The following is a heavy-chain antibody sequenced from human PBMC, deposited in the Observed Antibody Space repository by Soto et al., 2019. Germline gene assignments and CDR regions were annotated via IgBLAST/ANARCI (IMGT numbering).Heavy chain of an antibody. CDR3: TRVGGINRFDP. D-gene: IGHD3-16*01. CDR2: IYYSGST. Sequence: QVQLQASGPGLVKPSQTLSLTCTVSGGSISSGGYYWSWIRQHPGKGLEWIGYIYYSGSTYYNPSLKSRATISVATSKNQFSLKLRSVTAADTAVYYCTRVGGINRFDPWGEGTLVTVSS. CDR1: GGSISSGGYY. J-gene: IGHJ5*02. V-gene: IGHV4-31*03.